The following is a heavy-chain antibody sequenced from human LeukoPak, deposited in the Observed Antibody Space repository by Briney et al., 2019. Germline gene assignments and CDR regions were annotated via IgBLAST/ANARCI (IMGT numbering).Heavy chain of an antibody. V-gene: IGHV4-4*07. CDR1: GGSIYNYY. CDR2: IYTSGST. Sequence: SGTLSLTCTVSGGSIYNYYWSWIRQPAGKGLEWIGRIYTSGSTDYSPSLRSRVTLSLDTSKNQFSLNLYSVTAADTAVYFCARESKTYDGSGYYHDSWGQGTLVTVTS. D-gene: IGHD3-22*01. J-gene: IGHJ4*02. CDR3: ARESKTYDGSGYYHDS.